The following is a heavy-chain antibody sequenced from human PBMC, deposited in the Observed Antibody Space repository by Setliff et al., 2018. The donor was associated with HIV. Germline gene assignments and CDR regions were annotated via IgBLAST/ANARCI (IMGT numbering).Heavy chain of an antibody. Sequence: PSETLSLTCTVSGGSISSPTYYWGWIRQPPGKGLEWIGTFYSSRSTHYNPSLRSRVTLSVDTSKNQFSLRLSSVTAVDTAVYFCARRAQDSWNLDLWGRGTLVTV. V-gene: IGHV4-39*01. CDR2: FYSSRST. J-gene: IGHJ2*01. CDR3: ARRAQDSWNLDL. CDR1: GGSISSPTYY.